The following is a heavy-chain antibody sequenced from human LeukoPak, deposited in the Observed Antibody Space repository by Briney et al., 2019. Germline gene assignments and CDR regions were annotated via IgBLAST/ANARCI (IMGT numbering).Heavy chain of an antibody. D-gene: IGHD6-13*01. CDR3: ARGRSWGESGFDY. V-gene: IGHV6-1*01. Sequence: SQTLSLTCAISGDSVSNNSAAWNSIRQSPSRGLEWLGRTYYRSKWYNDYAVSVTSRITISPDTSKNQFSLQLKSVTPDDTAVYYCARGRSWGESGFDYWGQGTLVTVSS. CDR2: TYYRSKWYN. J-gene: IGHJ4*02. CDR1: GDSVSNNSAA.